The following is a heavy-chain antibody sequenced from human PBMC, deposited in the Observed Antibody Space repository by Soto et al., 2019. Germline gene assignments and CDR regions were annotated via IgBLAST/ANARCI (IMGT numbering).Heavy chain of an antibody. CDR3: ARHGSY. J-gene: IGHJ4*02. V-gene: IGHV4-39*01. Sequence: KPSETLSLTCTVSGVSITTTSYYWGWIRQPPGKGLEWIGSVYFSGTTYYNPSLKSRVTISVDTSKNHFSLRLSSVTAADTAIYYCARHGSYWGQGTLVTVSS. CDR1: GVSITTTSYY. CDR2: VYFSGTT.